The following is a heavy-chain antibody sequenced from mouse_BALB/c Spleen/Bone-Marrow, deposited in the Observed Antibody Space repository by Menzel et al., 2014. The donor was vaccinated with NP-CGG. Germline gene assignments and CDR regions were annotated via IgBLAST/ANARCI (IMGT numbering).Heavy chain of an antibody. D-gene: IGHD2-1*01. V-gene: IGHV1-87*01. CDR2: IYPGDGDT. J-gene: IGHJ2*01. Sequence: QVQLQQSGAELARPGASVKLSCKASGYTFTTYWMQWVRQRPGQGLEWIGAIYPGDGDTRYTQKFKGKATLTADKSSSTAYMQLSSLASEDSAVYYCARRGNGFDYWGQGTTLTVSS. CDR3: ARRGNGFDY. CDR1: GYTFTTYW.